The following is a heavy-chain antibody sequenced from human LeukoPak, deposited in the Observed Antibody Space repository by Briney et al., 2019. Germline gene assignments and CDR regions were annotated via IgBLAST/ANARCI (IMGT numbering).Heavy chain of an antibody. CDR1: GGSFSGYY. D-gene: IGHD2-2*01. CDR3: AGGLSGYCPTTTCSF. CDR2: INHSGST. V-gene: IGHV4-34*01. Sequence: SETLSLTCAVYGGSFSGYYWSWIRQPPGKGLEWIGEINHSGSTNYNPPLKSRVTISVDTSKNQFSLKLSSVTAADTAVYYCAGGLSGYCPTTTCSFWGEGTSVTVSS. J-gene: IGHJ6*04.